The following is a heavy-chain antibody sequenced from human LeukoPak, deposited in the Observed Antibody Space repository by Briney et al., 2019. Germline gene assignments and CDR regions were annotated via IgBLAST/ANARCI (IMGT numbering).Heavy chain of an antibody. CDR1: GASISSYY. D-gene: IGHD3-22*01. CDR3: ARETRITMIVVVQKGFDY. CDR2: VHHTGSR. V-gene: IGHV4-59*01. J-gene: IGHJ4*02. Sequence: SETLSLTCTVSGASISSYYWSWIRQSPGKGLEWIGYVHHTGSRSYNPSLKSRVTISLDRDKSQFSLKLTSVTAADTAVYYCARETRITMIVVVQKGFDYWGQGTLVTVSS.